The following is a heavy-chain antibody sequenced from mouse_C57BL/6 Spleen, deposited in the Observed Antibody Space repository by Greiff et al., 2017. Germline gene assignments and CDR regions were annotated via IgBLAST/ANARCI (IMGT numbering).Heavy chain of an antibody. Sequence: QVQLKESGPELVKPGASVKLSCKASGYTFTSYDINWVKQRPGQGLEWIGWIYPRDGSTKYNEKFKGKATLTVDTSSSTAYMELHSLTSEDSAVYFCARDYSGTDSDYWGQGTTLTVSS. V-gene: IGHV1-85*01. CDR3: ARDYSGTDSDY. D-gene: IGHD1-1*01. CDR1: GYTFTSYD. J-gene: IGHJ2*01. CDR2: IYPRDGST.